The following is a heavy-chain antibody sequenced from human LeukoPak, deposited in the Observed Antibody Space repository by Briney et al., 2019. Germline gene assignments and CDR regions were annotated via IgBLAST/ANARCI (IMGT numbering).Heavy chain of an antibody. V-gene: IGHV3-21*03. Sequence: PGGSLRLSCAASGFTFSSYSMNWVRQAPGKGLECVSSISSSSSSIYYADSVKGRFTISRDDARDSLYLQMNSLRAEDTAVYYCARTATDTGEFDYWGQGTLVTVSS. CDR2: ISSSSSSI. CDR3: ARTATDTGEFDY. J-gene: IGHJ4*02. D-gene: IGHD6-13*01. CDR1: GFTFSSYS.